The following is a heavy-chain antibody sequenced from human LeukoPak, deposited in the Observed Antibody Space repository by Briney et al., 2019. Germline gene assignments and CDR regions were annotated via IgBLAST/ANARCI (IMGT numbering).Heavy chain of an antibody. CDR1: GGSISNYY. Sequence: PSETLSLTCAVSGGSISNYYWSWIRQPPGKGLEWIGYIYYSGSTKYNSALKGRVTISVDTSKNQFSLFLSSVTAADTAVYYCARGPPDSQWLVWYYCDHWGQGTLVTVSS. V-gene: IGHV4-59*01. CDR2: IYYSGST. J-gene: IGHJ4*02. CDR3: ARGPPDSQWLVWYYCDH. D-gene: IGHD6-19*01.